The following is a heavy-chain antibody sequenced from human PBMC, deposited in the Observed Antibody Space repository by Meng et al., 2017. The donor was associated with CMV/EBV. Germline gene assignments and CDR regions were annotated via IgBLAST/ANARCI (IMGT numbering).Heavy chain of an antibody. CDR1: GGTFSSYV. CDR3: ARDPNSSSS. D-gene: IGHD6-6*01. Sequence: HVQLVPCGAEVKKPGSSVKVRCKAYGGTFSSYVISWVRQSPGQGLEWMGGIIPIFGKANYAQKFQGRVTITADESTSTAYMELSSLRSEDTAVYYCARDPNSSSSWGQGTLVTVSS. J-gene: IGHJ4*02. V-gene: IGHV1-69*12. CDR2: IIPIFGKA.